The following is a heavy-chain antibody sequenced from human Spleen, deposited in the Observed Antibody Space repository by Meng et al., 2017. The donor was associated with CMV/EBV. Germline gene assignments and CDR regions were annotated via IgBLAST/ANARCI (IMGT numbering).Heavy chain of an antibody. D-gene: IGHD3-22*01. J-gene: IGHJ3*01. CDR1: A. CDR2: IIPMVGRA. Sequence: ASNWVRQAPGQGLEWMGGIIPMVGRANYAQKFQGRVTITADKSTSTVYMELSSLKSDDTAVYYCARGGQKYYDTSGYQSLSFDVWGQGTMVTVSS. V-gene: IGHV1-69*06. CDR3: ARGGQKYYDTSGYQSLSFDV.